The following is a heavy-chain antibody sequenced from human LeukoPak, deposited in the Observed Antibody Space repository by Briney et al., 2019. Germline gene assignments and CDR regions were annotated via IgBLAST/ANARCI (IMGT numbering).Heavy chain of an antibody. J-gene: IGHJ6*03. CDR1: GGSISSSSYY. V-gene: IGHV4-39*07. Sequence: PSETLSLTCTVSGGSISSSSYYWGWIRQPPGKGLEWIGSIYYSGSTYYKPSLKSRVTISVDTSKNQFSLKLSSVTAADTAVYYCARVLTVTTGYYYYMDVWGKGTTVTVSS. CDR3: ARVLTVTTGYYYYMDV. CDR2: IYYSGST. D-gene: IGHD4-17*01.